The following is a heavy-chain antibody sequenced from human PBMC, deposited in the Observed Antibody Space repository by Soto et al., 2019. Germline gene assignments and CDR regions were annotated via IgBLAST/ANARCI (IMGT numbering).Heavy chain of an antibody. Sequence: SETLSLTCVVSGGSITSYYWRWIRQPPGKGLEWIGYIYYSGSTNYNPSLKSRVTISVDTSKNQFSLKLSSVTAADTAVYYCAREIRDGYNYYFDSWGQGTLVTVSS. J-gene: IGHJ4*02. CDR3: AREIRDGYNYYFDS. CDR2: IYYSGST. CDR1: GGSITSYY. V-gene: IGHV4-59*01. D-gene: IGHD5-12*01.